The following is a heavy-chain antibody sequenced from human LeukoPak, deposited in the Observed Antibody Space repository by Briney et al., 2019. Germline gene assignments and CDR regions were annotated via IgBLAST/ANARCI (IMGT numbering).Heavy chain of an antibody. J-gene: IGHJ4*02. CDR1: GASITSYY. V-gene: IGHV4-4*07. CDR3: ARDLSGSLYFDF. D-gene: IGHD3-10*01. Sequence: SETLSLTCAVSGASITSYYYNWIRLTAGRGLEWIGRLYISGSTDYNPSLKSRVTISVDTSRNQFSLKMNSVTAADTAVYFCARDLSGSLYFDFWGPGVLVTVSS. CDR2: LYISGST.